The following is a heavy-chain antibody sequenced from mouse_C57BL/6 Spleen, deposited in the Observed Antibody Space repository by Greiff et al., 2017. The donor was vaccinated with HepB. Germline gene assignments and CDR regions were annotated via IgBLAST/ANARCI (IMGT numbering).Heavy chain of an antibody. CDR3: ARVNTTADFAY. Sequence: QVQLQQSGAELMKPGASVKLSCKATGYTFTGYWIEWVKQRPGQGLEWIGEMLPGSGSTNYKEKFKCKVTFTADTSSNTAYMQLRSLPTEDSSIYYCARVNTTADFAYWGQGTLVTVSA. CDR2: MLPGSGST. D-gene: IGHD1-2*01. J-gene: IGHJ3*01. V-gene: IGHV1-9*01. CDR1: GYTFTGYW.